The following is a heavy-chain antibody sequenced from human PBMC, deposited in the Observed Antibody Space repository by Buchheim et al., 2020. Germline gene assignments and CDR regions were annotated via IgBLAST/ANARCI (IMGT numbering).Heavy chain of an antibody. D-gene: IGHD5-24*01. V-gene: IGHV3-48*03. CDR3: ARDGPYAATIGY. CDR2: ISSSASTR. J-gene: IGHJ4*02. Sequence: EVQLVESGGGLVQPGGSLRLSCAASGFTFSSCEMNWVRQAPGKGLEWISYISSSASTRHYADSVKGRFTISRDNGKNSLFLQMNSLRAEDTAIYYCARDGPYAATIGYWGQGIL. CDR1: GFTFSSCE.